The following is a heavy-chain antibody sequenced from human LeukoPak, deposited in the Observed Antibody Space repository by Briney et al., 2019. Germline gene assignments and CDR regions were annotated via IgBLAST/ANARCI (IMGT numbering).Heavy chain of an antibody. CDR1: GFTFSSYD. CDR3: IRGGIQVSGIDAFDI. D-gene: IGHD5/OR15-5a*01. J-gene: IGHJ3*02. Sequence: GGSLRLSCAASGFTFSSYDMHWVRQAPGRGLVWVSAIGIAGDTYYPDSVKGRFTISRENAKNSMYLQMNSLKDGDTAVYYCIRGGIQVSGIDAFDIWGQGTMVTVSS. V-gene: IGHV3-13*01. CDR2: IGIAGDT.